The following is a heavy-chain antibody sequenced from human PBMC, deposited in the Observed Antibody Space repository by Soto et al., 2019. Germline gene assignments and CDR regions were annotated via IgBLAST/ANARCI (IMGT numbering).Heavy chain of an antibody. J-gene: IGHJ4*02. D-gene: IGHD3-22*01. CDR1: GASISPYS. CDR3: ARSYFDSTGYIDLYYLDY. Sequence: QVQLQESGPGLVKPSETLSLTCTVSGASISPYSWTWLRQPPGKGLEWIGNFHDSGSTNYNPSLTSRVTIPLDTSKNLFSLKLSSVTAADTAVYYCARSYFDSTGYIDLYYLDYWGQGTLVTVSS. CDR2: FHDSGST. V-gene: IGHV4-59*01.